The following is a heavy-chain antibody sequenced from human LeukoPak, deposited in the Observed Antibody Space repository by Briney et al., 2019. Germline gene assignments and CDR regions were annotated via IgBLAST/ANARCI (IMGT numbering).Heavy chain of an antibody. CDR2: IKQDGSEK. CDR3: ARDARGYSYGYGIHNTFDY. CDR1: GFTFSSYW. J-gene: IGHJ4*02. Sequence: GGSLRLSCAASGFTFSSYWMSWVRQAPGKGLEWVANIKQDGSEKYYVDSVKGRFTISRDNAKNSLYLQMNSLRAEDTAVYYCARDARGYSYGYGIHNTFDYWGQGTLVTVSS. D-gene: IGHD5-18*01. V-gene: IGHV3-7*01.